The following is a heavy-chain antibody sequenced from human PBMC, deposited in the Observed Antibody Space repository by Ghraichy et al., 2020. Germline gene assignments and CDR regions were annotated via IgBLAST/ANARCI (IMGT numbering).Heavy chain of an antibody. D-gene: IGHD6-19*01. J-gene: IGHJ4*02. CDR1: GGSISSGSYY. V-gene: IGHV4-61*02. Sequence: SETLSLTCTVSGGSISSGSYYWSWIRQPAGKGLEWIGRIYTSGSTNYNPSLKSRVTISVDTSKNQFSLKLSSVTAADTAVYYCAAQWLVPSVDYWGQGTLVTVSS. CDR3: AAQWLVPSVDY. CDR2: IYTSGST.